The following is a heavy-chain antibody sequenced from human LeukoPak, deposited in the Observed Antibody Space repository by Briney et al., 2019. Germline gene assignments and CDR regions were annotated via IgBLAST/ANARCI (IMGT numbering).Heavy chain of an antibody. D-gene: IGHD2-15*01. V-gene: IGHV3-30*18. CDR3: AKSPGHCSGGSCYSSGYFQH. J-gene: IGHJ1*01. CDR1: GFTFSSYG. Sequence: GGSLRLSCAASGFTFSSYGMHWVRQAPGKGLEWVAVISYDGSNKYYADSVKGRFTTSRDNSKNTLYLQMNSLRAEDTAVYYCAKSPGHCSGGSCYSSGYFQHWGQGTLVTVSS. CDR2: ISYDGSNK.